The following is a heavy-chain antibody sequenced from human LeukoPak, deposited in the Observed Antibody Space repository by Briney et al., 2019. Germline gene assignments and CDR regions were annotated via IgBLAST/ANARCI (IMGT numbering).Heavy chain of an antibody. CDR2: ISSSSSYI. J-gene: IGHJ3*02. CDR1: GFTFSSYS. CDR3: ARGSNLDAFDI. V-gene: IGHV3-21*01. Sequence: PGGSLRLSCAASGFTFSSYSMNWVRQAPGKGLEWVSSISSSSSYIYYADSVKGRFTISRDNAKNPLYLQMNSLRAEDTAVYYCARGSNLDAFDIWGQGTMVTVSS.